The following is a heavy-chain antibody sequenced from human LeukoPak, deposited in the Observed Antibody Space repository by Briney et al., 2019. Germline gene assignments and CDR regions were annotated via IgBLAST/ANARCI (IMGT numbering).Heavy chain of an antibody. CDR1: GFTFSNYA. V-gene: IGHV3-23*01. CDR2: ISAFGGST. Sequence: GGCLRLSCAASGFTFSNYAMSWVRQAPGKGLEWVSVISAFGGSTYYADSVKGRFTISRDNSKNTLYVHMNSLRGEDTAVYYCAKGGSLLRDPYDYWGQGTLVTVSS. J-gene: IGHJ4*02. D-gene: IGHD3-22*01. CDR3: AKGGSLLRDPYDY.